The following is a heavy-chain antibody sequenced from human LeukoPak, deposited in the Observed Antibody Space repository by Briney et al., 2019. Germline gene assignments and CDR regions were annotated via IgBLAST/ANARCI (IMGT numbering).Heavy chain of an antibody. J-gene: IGHJ4*02. Sequence: SETLSLTCAVSGGSISSGSYYWSWLRQPAGKGLEWIGRIYTSGSTNYNPSLKSRVTISVDTSKNQFSLKLSSVTAADTAVYYCARGHEPGSYFDYWGQGTLVTVSS. V-gene: IGHV4-61*02. CDR2: IYTSGST. CDR3: ARGHEPGSYFDY. D-gene: IGHD1-14*01. CDR1: GGSISSGSYY.